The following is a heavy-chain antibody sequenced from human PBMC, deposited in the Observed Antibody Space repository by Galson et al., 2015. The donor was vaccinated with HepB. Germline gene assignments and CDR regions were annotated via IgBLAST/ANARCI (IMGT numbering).Heavy chain of an antibody. V-gene: IGHV4-39*02. CDR2: VHSSGVT. D-gene: IGHD5-12*01. CDR1: GASNSISTFY. Sequence: SETLSLTCSVSGASNSISTFYWVWIRQTPVKGLEWIGNVHSSGVTYYNPSLNNRVTVSGDTAKNQFSLKLSSVTAADTAVYYCAGDTWIKDSFDYWGQGTLVTVSS. CDR3: AGDTWIKDSFDY. J-gene: IGHJ4*02.